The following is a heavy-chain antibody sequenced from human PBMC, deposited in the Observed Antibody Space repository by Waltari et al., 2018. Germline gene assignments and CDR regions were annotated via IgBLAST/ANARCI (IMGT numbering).Heavy chain of an antibody. J-gene: IGHJ4*02. CDR2: ISYDGSNK. V-gene: IGHV3-30-3*01. Sequence: TFSSYAMHWVRQAPGKGLEWVAVISYDGSNKYYADSVKGRFTISRDNSKNTLYLQMNSLRAEDTAVYYCARAPFTIFGVVTYYFDYWGQGTLVTVSS. CDR3: ARAPFTIFGVVTYYFDY. CDR1: TFSSYA. D-gene: IGHD3-3*01.